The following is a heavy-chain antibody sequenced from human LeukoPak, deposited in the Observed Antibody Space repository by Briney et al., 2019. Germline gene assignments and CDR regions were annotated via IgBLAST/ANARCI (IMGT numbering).Heavy chain of an antibody. CDR2: ISGSGGST. D-gene: IGHD4-17*01. CDR1: GFTFSSYA. J-gene: IGHJ3*02. Sequence: GGSLRLSCAASGFTFSSYAMGWVRQAPGKGLEWVSAISGSGGSTYYADSVKGRFTISRDNSKNTLCLQMNSLRAEDTAVYYCAKDPTVTGAFDIWGQGTMVTVSS. CDR3: AKDPTVTGAFDI. V-gene: IGHV3-23*01.